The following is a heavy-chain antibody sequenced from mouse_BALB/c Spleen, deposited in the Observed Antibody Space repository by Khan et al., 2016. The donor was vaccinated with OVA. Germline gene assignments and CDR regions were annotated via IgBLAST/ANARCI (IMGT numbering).Heavy chain of an antibody. V-gene: IGHV1S135*01. D-gene: IGHD2-2*01. CDR1: GYSFTNYY. CDR3: TGHGFVACFTY. Sequence: VQLKESGPELMKPGASVKISCKASGYSFTNYYIHWVIQSHGKSLEWIGYIDPFSGGTTYNQKFKGKATLTVDKSSSTAYIHLINLTSEDSAVYYCTGHGFVACFTYWGQGTLVTVSA. J-gene: IGHJ3*01. CDR2: IDPFSGGT.